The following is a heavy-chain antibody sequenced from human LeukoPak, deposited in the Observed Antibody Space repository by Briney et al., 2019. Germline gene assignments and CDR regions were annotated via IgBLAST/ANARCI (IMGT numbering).Heavy chain of an antibody. Sequence: GGSLRLSCAASGFPFTSHWLSWFRQSPGRGLEWVAHINSDGSERNYVDSVKGRFTISRDNARNSQFLQMNSLRAEDTAVYYCASGGGWVFFNWGQGTLVTVSS. CDR1: GFPFTSHW. CDR2: INSDGSER. V-gene: IGHV3-7*01. J-gene: IGHJ4*02. CDR3: ASGGGWVFFN. D-gene: IGHD6-19*01.